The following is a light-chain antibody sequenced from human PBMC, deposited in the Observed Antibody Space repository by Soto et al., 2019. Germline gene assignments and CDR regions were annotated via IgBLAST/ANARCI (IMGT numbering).Light chain of an antibody. Sequence: QSALTQPASVSGSPGQSITISCTGTSSVVGGYNYVSWYQQHPGKAPKLMIYDVTNRPSGVSSRFSGSKSGNTASLTISGLQAEDEADYYCASYTSSATYVIGTGTKVTVL. V-gene: IGLV2-14*01. CDR2: DVT. CDR1: SSVVGGYNY. CDR3: ASYTSSATYV. J-gene: IGLJ1*01.